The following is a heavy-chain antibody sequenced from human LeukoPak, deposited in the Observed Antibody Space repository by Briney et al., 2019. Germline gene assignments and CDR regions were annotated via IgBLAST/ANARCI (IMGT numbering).Heavy chain of an antibody. V-gene: IGHV4-34*01. CDR1: GGSFSGYY. CDR3: ARGRSKYRGYSYGFGY. J-gene: IGHJ4*02. CDR2: INHSGST. Sequence: PSETLSLTCAVYGGSFSGYYWSWIRQPPGKGLEWIGEINHSGSTNYNPSLKSRVTISVDTSKNQFSLKLSSVTAADTAVYCCARGRSKYRGYSYGFGYWGQGTLVTVSS. D-gene: IGHD5-18*01.